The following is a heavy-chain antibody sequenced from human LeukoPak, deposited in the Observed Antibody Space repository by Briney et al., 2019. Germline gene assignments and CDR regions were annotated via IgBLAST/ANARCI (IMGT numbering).Heavy chain of an antibody. CDR1: GGSFSGYY. Sequence: SETLSLTFAVYGGSFSGYYWTCIRQPPGKGQEWIGEINHSGSTNYNPSLKSRVTMSVDTSMNQFSLRLTSVPAADTAVYYCARAYGWGSYHSNWFESWGQGTLVIVSS. D-gene: IGHD3-10*01. V-gene: IGHV4-34*01. CDR2: INHSGST. CDR3: ARAYGWGSYHSNWFES. J-gene: IGHJ5*01.